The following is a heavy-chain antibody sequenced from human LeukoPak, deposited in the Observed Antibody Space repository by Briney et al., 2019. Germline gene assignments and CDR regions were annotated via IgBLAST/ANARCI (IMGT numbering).Heavy chain of an antibody. V-gene: IGHV1-69*05. D-gene: IGHD2-21*02. CDR1: GGTFSSYA. CDR2: IIPILGTA. J-gene: IGHJ6*03. Sequence: ASVKVSCKASGGTFSSYAISWVRQAPGQGLEWMGWIIPILGTANYAQKFQGRVTITTDESTSTTYMELSSLRSEDTAVYYCAILDCPMYYYYYMDVWGKGTTVTVSS. CDR3: AILDCPMYYYYYMDV.